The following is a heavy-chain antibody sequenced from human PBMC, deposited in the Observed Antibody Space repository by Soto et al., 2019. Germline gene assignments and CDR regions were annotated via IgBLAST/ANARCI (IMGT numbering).Heavy chain of an antibody. J-gene: IGHJ6*02. CDR2: ISYDGSNK. CDR1: GFTFSSYS. Sequence: GGSLRLSCAASGFTFSSYSMNWVRQAPGKGLEWVAVISYDGSNKYYADSVKGRFTISRDNSKNTLYLQMNSLGAEDTAVYYCARDHIYYDSISTYYYYGMDVWGQGTTVTVSS. CDR3: ARDHIYYDSISTYYYYGMDV. D-gene: IGHD3-22*01. V-gene: IGHV3-30*03.